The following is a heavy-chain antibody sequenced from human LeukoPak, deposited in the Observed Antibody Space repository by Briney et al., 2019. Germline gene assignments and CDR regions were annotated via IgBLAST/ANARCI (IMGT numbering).Heavy chain of an antibody. D-gene: IGHD1-26*01. CDR1: GFSFRDYY. V-gene: IGHV3-11*01. CDR2: ITVSGSTI. CDR3: ARDRGIVLPDTSYYMDV. Sequence: GGSLRLSCAASGFSFRDYYMSWTRQAPGKGLEWISYITVSGSTIYYADSVKGRFTVSRDNARNSLYLQMDGLRAEDTAVYYCARDRGIVLPDTSYYMDVWGKGTTVTVSS. J-gene: IGHJ6*03.